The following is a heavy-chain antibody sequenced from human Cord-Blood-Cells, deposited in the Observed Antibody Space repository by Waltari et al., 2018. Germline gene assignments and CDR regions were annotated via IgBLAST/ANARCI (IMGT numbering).Heavy chain of an antibody. Sequence: ELQLVESGGGLVQPGRSLRLSCAASGFTFDAYAMHWVRQAPGKGLECVSGISWNRGSIGYADAVKGRVTIARDNAKNSLYVQMNSLRAEDMALYYCAKDMGSRKNDDVDIWGQGTMVTVSS. CDR1: GFTFDAYA. D-gene: IGHD2-2*01. CDR3: AKDMGSRKNDDVDI. CDR2: ISWNRGSI. V-gene: IGHV3-9*03. J-gene: IGHJ3*02.